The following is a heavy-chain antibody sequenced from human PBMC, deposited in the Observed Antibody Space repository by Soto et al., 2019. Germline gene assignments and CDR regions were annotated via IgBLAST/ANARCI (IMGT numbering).Heavy chain of an antibody. CDR2: ISDDGSRA. D-gene: IGHD2-2*01. CDR1: GFTFSMYW. CDR3: TREPRTSSVGTGAF. Sequence: VGSVRLSCTASGFTFSMYWMHCVRQVPGKGPEWVSRISDDGSRADYADSVKGRFTISRDNAKNTLYLEMHVLRADDTAVYYCTREPRTSSVGTGAFWGQGTPVTVSS. J-gene: IGHJ4*02. V-gene: IGHV3-74*01.